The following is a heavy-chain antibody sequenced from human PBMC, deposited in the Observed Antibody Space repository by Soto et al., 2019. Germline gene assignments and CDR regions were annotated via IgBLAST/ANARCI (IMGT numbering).Heavy chain of an antibody. CDR1: GFSLTTTEVA. CDR3: EHSGPIATVALDY. J-gene: IGHJ4*02. D-gene: IGHD6-13*01. CDR2: IYWDDDK. Sequence: QITLKESGPSLVNSTQSLTLTCSFSGFSLTTTEVAVGWIRQPPGKALEWLALIYWDDDKRYSPSLKSSLTNTKDTAKNQMVLTMTNVPAEDTATYFCEHSGPIATVALDYWGKGILVTVSS. V-gene: IGHV2-5*02.